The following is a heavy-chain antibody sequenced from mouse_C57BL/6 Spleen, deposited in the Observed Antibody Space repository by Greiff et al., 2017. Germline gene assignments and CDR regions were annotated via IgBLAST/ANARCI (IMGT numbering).Heavy chain of an antibody. CDR1: GYTFTSYW. V-gene: IGHV1-50*01. CDR3: ARCGDYEGYFDY. J-gene: IGHJ2*01. CDR2: IDPSDSYT. D-gene: IGHD2-4*01. Sequence: QVQLKQPGAELVKPGASVKLSCKASGYTFTSYWMQWVKPRPGQGLEWIGEIDPSDSYTNYNQKFKGKATLTVDTSSSTAYMQLSSLTSEDSAVYYCARCGDYEGYFDYWGQGTTLTVSS.